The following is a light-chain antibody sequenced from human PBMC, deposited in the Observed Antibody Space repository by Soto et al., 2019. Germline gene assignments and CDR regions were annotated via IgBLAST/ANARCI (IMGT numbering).Light chain of an antibody. Sequence: QSALTQPASVSGSPGQSITISCTGTSSDVGGYNYVSWYQQHPGKAPKLMIYDVSNRPSGVSNRFSGSKSGNTASLTISGLQAEYEADYYCCSYTSSSTYVFGTGTKLTVL. V-gene: IGLV2-14*01. CDR2: DVS. CDR3: CSYTSSSTYV. J-gene: IGLJ1*01. CDR1: SSDVGGYNY.